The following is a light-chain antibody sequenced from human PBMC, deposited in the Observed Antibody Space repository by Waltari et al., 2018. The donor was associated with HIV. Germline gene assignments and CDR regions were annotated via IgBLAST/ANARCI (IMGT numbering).Light chain of an antibody. J-gene: IGLJ3*02. Sequence: QSVLTQPPSASGTPGQRVPIPCSGSSPNLGSNYVYWYQQLPGTAPKLLIYRNNQRPSGVPDRFSGSKSGTSASLAISGLRSEDEADYYCAAWDDSLSGWVFGGGTKLTVL. CDR2: RNN. CDR3: AAWDDSLSGWV. V-gene: IGLV1-47*01. CDR1: SPNLGSNY.